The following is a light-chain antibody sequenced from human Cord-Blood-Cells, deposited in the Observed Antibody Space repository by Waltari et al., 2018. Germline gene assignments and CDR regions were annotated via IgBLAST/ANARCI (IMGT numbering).Light chain of an antibody. V-gene: IGKV3-20*01. J-gene: IGKJ2*01. CDR2: GAS. CDR1: QSVSSSY. Sequence: EIVLTQSPGTLSFSQGERATLSCRASQSVSSSYLAWYQQKPGQAPRLLIYGASSRATGIPDRFSGSGSGTDFTLTISRLEPEDFAVYYCQQYGSSSYTFGQGTKLEIK. CDR3: QQYGSSSYT.